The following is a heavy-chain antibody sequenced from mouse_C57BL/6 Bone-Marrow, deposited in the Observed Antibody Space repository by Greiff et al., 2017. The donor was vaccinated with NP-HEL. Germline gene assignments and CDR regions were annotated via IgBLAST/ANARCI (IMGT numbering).Heavy chain of an antibody. CDR1: GYTFTDYY. CDR2: INPNNGGT. V-gene: IGHV1-26*01. Sequence: VQLQQSGPELVKPGASVKISCKASGYTFTDYYMNWVKQSHGKSLEWIGDINPNNGGTSYNQKFKGKATLTVDKSSSTAYMELRSLTSEDSAVYYCARKGYYYGSPYFDYWGQGTTLTVSS. J-gene: IGHJ2*01. D-gene: IGHD1-1*01. CDR3: ARKGYYYGSPYFDY.